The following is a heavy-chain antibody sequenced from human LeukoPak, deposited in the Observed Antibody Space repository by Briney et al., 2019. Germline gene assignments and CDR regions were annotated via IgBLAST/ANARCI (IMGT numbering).Heavy chain of an antibody. CDR1: GFTFSSYG. D-gene: IGHD5-18*01. J-gene: IGHJ4*02. Sequence: GGSLRLSCAASGFTFSSYGMHWVRQAPGKGLEWVAIIWYDGSNKYHAGSVKGRFTISRDNSKDTLFLQMNSLRAEDTALYYCARGLGYSYGYGIDYWGQGTLVTVSS. CDR2: IWYDGSNK. CDR3: ARGLGYSYGYGIDY. V-gene: IGHV3-33*08.